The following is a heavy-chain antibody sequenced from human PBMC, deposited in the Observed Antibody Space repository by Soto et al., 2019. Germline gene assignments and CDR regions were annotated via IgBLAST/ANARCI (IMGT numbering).Heavy chain of an antibody. CDR1: GFTFSNAW. D-gene: IGHD3-10*01. CDR3: TTDLSILWFGEYPH. V-gene: IGHV3-15*07. CDR2: IKSKTDGGTT. Sequence: GGSLRLSCAASGFTFSNAWMNWVRQAPGKGLEWVGRIKSKTDGGTTDYAAPVKGRFTISRDDSKNTLYLQMNSLKTEDTAVYYCTTDLSILWFGEYPHWGQGTLVTVS. J-gene: IGHJ4*02.